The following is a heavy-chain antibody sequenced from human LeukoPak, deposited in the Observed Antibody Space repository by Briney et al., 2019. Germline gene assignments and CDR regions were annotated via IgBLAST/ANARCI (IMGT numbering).Heavy chain of an antibody. CDR1: GFTVSSNY. D-gene: IGHD3-16*01. J-gene: IGHJ4*02. Sequence: SGGSLRLSCAASGFTVSSNYMSWIRQPPGKGLEWIGSIYHSGSTYYNPSLKSRVTISVDTSKNQFSLKLSSVTAADTAVYYCASQLYDYVWGSYGHFDYWGQGTLVTVSS. CDR2: IYHSGST. V-gene: IGHV4-38-2*01. CDR3: ASQLYDYVWGSYGHFDY.